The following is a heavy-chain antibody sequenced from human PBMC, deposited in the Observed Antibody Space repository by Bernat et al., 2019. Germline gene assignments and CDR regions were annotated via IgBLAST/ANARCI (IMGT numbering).Heavy chain of an antibody. Sequence: EVQLVESGGGLVQPGGSLRLSCAASGFTFSSYWMHWVRQAPGKGLVWVSRINSDGSSTCYADSVKGRFTISRDNAKNTLYLQMNSLRAEDTAVYYCARDFLDGSGSYYNVGYYYYYGMDVWGQGTTVTVSS. J-gene: IGHJ6*02. CDR3: ARDFLDGSGSYYNVGYYYYYGMDV. V-gene: IGHV3-74*01. CDR1: GFTFSSYW. CDR2: INSDGSST. D-gene: IGHD3-10*01.